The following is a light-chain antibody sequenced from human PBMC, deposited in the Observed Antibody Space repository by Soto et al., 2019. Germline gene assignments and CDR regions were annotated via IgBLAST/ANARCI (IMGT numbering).Light chain of an antibody. CDR3: QQYNSHPYN. Sequence: DIQMTQSPSTLSASVGDRITITCRASQSISIWLAWYQQKPGKAPKLLIYKASSLESGGPSRFSGSGSGTEFTLTISSLQPDDSATYYCQQYNSHPYNFGQGTKLEIK. CDR2: KAS. V-gene: IGKV1-5*03. CDR1: QSISIW. J-gene: IGKJ2*01.